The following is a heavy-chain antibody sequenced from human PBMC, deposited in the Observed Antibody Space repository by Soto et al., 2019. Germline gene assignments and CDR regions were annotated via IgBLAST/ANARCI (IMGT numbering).Heavy chain of an antibody. D-gene: IGHD6-13*01. V-gene: IGHV3-23*01. J-gene: IGHJ5*02. CDR3: AKSTAAGILNWLDP. Sequence: GGSLRLSCAASGFTFSSYAMSWVRQAPGKGLEWVSAISGSGGSTYYADSVKGRFTISRDNSKNTLYLQMNSLRAEDTAVYYCAKSTAAGILNWLDPWGQGTLATSPQ. CDR1: GFTFSSYA. CDR2: ISGSGGST.